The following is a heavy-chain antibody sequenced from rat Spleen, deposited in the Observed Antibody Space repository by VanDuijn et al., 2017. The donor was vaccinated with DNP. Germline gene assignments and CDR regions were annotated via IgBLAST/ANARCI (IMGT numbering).Heavy chain of an antibody. CDR2: ISIGGGNT. V-gene: IGHV5S23*01. Sequence: EVQLVESGGGLVQPGNSLKLSCADSGFTFSDYAMAWVRQSPKKALEWVASISIGGGNTYYRDSVKGRFTISTDNAKNTLYLQMDSLKSEDTATYYCARESQYRFEYWGQGVMVTVSS. CDR1: GFTFSDYA. CDR3: ARESQYRFEY. J-gene: IGHJ2*01. D-gene: IGHD1-5*01.